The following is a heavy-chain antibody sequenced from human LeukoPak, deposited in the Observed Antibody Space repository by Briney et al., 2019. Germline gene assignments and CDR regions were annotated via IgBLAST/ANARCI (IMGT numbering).Heavy chain of an antibody. D-gene: IGHD3-3*01. J-gene: IGHJ4*02. CDR2: ITESGGGT. Sequence: GGSLRLSCAASGFTFGSYAMSWVRQAPGKGLEWVSAITESGGGTYNADSVKGRFTNSRDNSKNTLYLQMNSLRAEDTAVYYCAKVPPPVYDFWSGYPNYFDYWGQGTLVTVSS. CDR3: AKVPPPVYDFWSGYPNYFDY. CDR1: GFTFGSYA. V-gene: IGHV3-23*01.